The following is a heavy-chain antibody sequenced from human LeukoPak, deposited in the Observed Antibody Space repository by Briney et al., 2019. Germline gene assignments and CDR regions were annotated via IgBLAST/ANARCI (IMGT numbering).Heavy chain of an antibody. CDR2: IYYSGST. V-gene: IGHV4-61*08. CDR1: GGSINSGDYY. Sequence: PSETLSLTCTVSGGSINSGDYYWSWIRQPPGKGLEWIGYIYYSGSTNYNPSLKSRVTISVDTSKNQFSLKLSSVTAADTAVYYCATLVGATQTDPYYFDYWGQGTLVTVSS. D-gene: IGHD1-26*01. CDR3: ATLVGATQTDPYYFDY. J-gene: IGHJ4*02.